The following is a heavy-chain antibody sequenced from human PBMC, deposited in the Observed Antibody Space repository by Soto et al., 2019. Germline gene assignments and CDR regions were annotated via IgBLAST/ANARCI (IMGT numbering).Heavy chain of an antibody. J-gene: IGHJ4*02. CDR1: GDSVTNYF. V-gene: IGHV4-59*02. CDR3: ARDPGYCTNGVCPIFDF. Sequence: KPSETLSLTCTFSGDSVTNYFWSWMRQPPGKGLEWIGHMYHGGRTNYSPSLKSRVTMSLDSSKNQFSLNLSSVTAADTAVYFCARDPGYCTNGVCPIFDFWGQGVLVTVSS. D-gene: IGHD2-8*01. CDR2: MYHGGRT.